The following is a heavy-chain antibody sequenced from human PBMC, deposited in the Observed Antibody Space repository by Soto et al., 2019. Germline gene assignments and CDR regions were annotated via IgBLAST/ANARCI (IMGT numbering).Heavy chain of an antibody. J-gene: IGHJ3*02. D-gene: IGHD5-12*01. CDR2: IFPIFGTA. V-gene: IGHV1-69*06. CDR3: ARAQDGYNYVVDAFDI. CDR1: GGTFSSYA. Sequence: SVKVSCKASGGTFSSYAISWVRQAPGQGLELMGGIFPIFGTANYAQKFQGRVTITADKSTSTAYMELSSLRSEDTAVYYCARAQDGYNYVVDAFDIWGQGTMVTV.